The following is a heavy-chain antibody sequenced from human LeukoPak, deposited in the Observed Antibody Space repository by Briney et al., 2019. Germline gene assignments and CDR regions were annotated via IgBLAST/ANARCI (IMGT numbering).Heavy chain of an antibody. CDR2: ISGSGGST. CDR1: GFTFSSYA. Sequence: GGSLRLSCAASGFTFSSYAMSWVRQAPGKGLEWVSAISGSGGSTYYADSVKGRFTISRDNSKNTLYLQMSSLRAEDTAVYYCAKDLGAAAGTGLFDYWGQGTLVTVSS. D-gene: IGHD6-13*01. CDR3: AKDLGAAAGTGLFDY. J-gene: IGHJ4*02. V-gene: IGHV3-23*01.